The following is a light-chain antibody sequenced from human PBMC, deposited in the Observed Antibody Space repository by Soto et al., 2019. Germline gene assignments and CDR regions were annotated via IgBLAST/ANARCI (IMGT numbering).Light chain of an antibody. CDR3: SSYRSSSIYV. V-gene: IGLV2-14*01. Sequence: QSVLTQPASVSGSPGQSITISCTGTSSDLAIYNYVSWYQQQPGKAPKLMIYQVTNRPSGVSNRSSGSKSGNTASLTISGLQAQDEADYYRSSYRSSSIYVFGTGTKVTVL. CDR1: SSDLAIYNY. CDR2: QVT. J-gene: IGLJ1*01.